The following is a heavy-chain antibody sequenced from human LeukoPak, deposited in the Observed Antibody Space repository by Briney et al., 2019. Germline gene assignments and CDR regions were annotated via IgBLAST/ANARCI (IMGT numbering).Heavy chain of an antibody. CDR1: GGTFSSYA. V-gene: IGHV1-69*13. CDR2: IIPIFGPA. D-gene: IGHD3-9*01. J-gene: IGHJ6*03. Sequence: SVKVSRKASGGTFSSYAINWVRQAPGQGLEWMGGIIPIFGPANYAQKFQGRVTVTADESTSTAYMELSSLRSEDTAVYYCARSRDDILTGYIYYYYMDVWGKGTTVTVSS. CDR3: ARSRDDILTGYIYYYYMDV.